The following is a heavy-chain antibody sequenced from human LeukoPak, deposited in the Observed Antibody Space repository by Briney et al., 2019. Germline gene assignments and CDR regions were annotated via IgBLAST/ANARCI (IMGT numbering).Heavy chain of an antibody. V-gene: IGHV3-23*01. D-gene: IGHD6-13*01. CDR2: ISGRGGST. J-gene: IGHJ4*02. Sequence: GESLRLSCAASGFTFSSYAMSWVRQAPGKGLEWVSAISGRGGSTYYADSVKGRFTISRDNSKNTLYLQMNSLRAEDTAVYYCARGTHSIDYWGQGTLVTVSS. CDR1: GFTFSSYA. CDR3: ARGTHSIDY.